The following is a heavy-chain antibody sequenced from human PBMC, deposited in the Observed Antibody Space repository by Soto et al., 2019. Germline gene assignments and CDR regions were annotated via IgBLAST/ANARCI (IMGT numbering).Heavy chain of an antibody. CDR3: ARGQGYNYVRWFDP. CDR2: VNHSGTT. V-gene: IGHV4-34*01. D-gene: IGHD5-12*01. J-gene: IGHJ5*02. Sequence: QVQLQQWGAGLLKPSETLSLTCAVYGGSFSGYYWSWIRQPPGKGLEWIGEVNHSGTTNYNPSLKSRVTISVDTSNNQFSLILSSVTAADMAVYYCARGQGYNYVRWFDPWGQGTLVTVSS. CDR1: GGSFSGYY.